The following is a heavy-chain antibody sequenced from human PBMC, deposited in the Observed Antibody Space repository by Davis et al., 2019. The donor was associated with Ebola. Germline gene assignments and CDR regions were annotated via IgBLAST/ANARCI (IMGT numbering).Heavy chain of an antibody. V-gene: IGHV3-9*01. CDR3: AKRLVLDDAFDI. D-gene: IGHD3-9*01. J-gene: IGHJ3*02. CDR1: GFTFSSYG. Sequence: GGSLRLSCAASGFTFSSYGMHWVRQAPGKGLEWVSGISWNSGSIGYADSVKGRFTISRDNAKNSLYLQMNSLRAEDTALYYCAKRLVLDDAFDIWGQGTMVTVSS. CDR2: ISWNSGSI.